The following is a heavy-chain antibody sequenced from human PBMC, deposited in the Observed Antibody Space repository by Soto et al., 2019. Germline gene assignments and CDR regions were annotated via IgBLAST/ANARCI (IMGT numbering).Heavy chain of an antibody. CDR3: ASTIRWDIVVVPAAIQSPFDL. J-gene: IGHJ5*02. V-gene: IGHV1-69*13. CDR1: GCTVINYT. CDR2: IMKIFGTA. D-gene: IGHD2-2*01. Sequence: GASVKVSCKASGCTVINYTISWVRQAPGQELEWMGRIMKIFGTANYDERYKGRVTTTADESTSTAYMELSSLRSEDTAVYYCASTIRWDIVVVPAAIQSPFDLWGQGTLVTVSS.